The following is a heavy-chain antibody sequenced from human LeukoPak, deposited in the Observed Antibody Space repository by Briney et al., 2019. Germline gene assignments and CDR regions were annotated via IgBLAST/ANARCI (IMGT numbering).Heavy chain of an antibody. CDR2: IFASGNT. CDR3: VQDGPLRSDH. D-gene: IGHD3-16*01. CDR1: GVPLSRYY. Sequence: SETLSHTCTVSGVPLSRYYWSWIRQPAGKGLEWVGRIFASGNTNYNPSFESRLAMSVDTSRNQFSLNLSSVTAADTAIYYCVQDGPLRSDHWGQGTLVTVSS. J-gene: IGHJ4*02. V-gene: IGHV4-4*07.